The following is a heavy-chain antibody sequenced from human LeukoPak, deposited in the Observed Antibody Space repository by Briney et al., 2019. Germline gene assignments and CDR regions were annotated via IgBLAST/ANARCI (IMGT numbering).Heavy chain of an antibody. D-gene: IGHD3-22*01. V-gene: IGHV1-46*01. CDR3: ARKGGYDGSGYYYGY. Sequence: ASVKVSCKASGYTFTSYYMHWVRQAPGQGLEWMGIINPSGGSASYAQKFQGRVTMTRDTSTSTVYMEVSSLRSEDTAVYYCARKGGYDGSGYYYGYWGQGTLVAVSS. CDR1: GYTFTSYY. J-gene: IGHJ4*02. CDR2: INPSGGSA.